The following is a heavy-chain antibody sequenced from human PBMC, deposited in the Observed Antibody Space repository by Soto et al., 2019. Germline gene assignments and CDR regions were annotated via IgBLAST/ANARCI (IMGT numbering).Heavy chain of an antibody. J-gene: IGHJ5*02. CDR3: ARESRFLEWLSLNWFDP. CDR1: GFTFSSYS. V-gene: IGHV3-48*02. Sequence: PGGSLRLSCAASGFTFSSYSMNWFRQAPGKGLEWVSYISSSSSTIYYADSVKGRFTISRDNAKNSLYLQMNSLRDEDTAVYYYARESRFLEWLSLNWFDPWGQGTLVTVSS. CDR2: ISSSSSTI. D-gene: IGHD3-3*01.